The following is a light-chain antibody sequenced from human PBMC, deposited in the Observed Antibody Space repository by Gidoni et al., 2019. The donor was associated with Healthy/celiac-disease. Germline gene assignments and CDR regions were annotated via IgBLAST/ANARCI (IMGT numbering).Light chain of an antibody. Sequence: EIVLTHSPATLSLSPGERATLSCRASRSDSSYLAWYHQKPGQAHRLLIYDASNRATGIPARFSGSGSGTDFTLTISSLEPEDFAVYYCQQRSNWPRTFXXXTKVEIK. CDR3: QQRSNWPRT. CDR2: DAS. J-gene: IGKJ1*01. V-gene: IGKV3-11*01. CDR1: RSDSSY.